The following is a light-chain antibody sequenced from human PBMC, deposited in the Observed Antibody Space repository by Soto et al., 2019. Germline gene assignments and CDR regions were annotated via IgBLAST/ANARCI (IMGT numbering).Light chain of an antibody. CDR3: QLDGVSPQT. J-gene: IGKJ1*01. Sequence: EIVLTQSPGTLSLSPGERATLSCRASQTLTNTYLAWYQQKPGQAPRLLIFDASTRATGIPDRFSGSGSGTDFTLTISRLAPEDLAVYGFQLDGVSPQTFGQGTNVEVK. CDR1: QTLTNTY. V-gene: IGKV3-20*01. CDR2: DAS.